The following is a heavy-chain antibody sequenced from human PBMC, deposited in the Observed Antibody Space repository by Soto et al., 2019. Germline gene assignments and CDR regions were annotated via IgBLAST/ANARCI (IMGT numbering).Heavy chain of an antibody. Sequence: LSLICTVSGGSISSSGYSWVWVRQPPGRGLEWIGYIYYGGSPSYNPYLRSRVTISVDTSKNQFSLNLSSVTAADTAVYYGAVPAASVAGASGTYYFYGMDVWGQGTTVTVSS. CDR1: GGSISSSGYS. CDR2: IYYGGSP. CDR3: AVPAASVAGASGTYYFYGMDV. V-gene: IGHV4-39*01. J-gene: IGHJ6*02. D-gene: IGHD6-19*01.